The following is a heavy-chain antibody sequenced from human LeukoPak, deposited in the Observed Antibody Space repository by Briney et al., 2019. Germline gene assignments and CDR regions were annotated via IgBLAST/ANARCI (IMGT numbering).Heavy chain of an antibody. Sequence: SETLSLTCAVSGYSISSGYYWGWIRQPPGKGLEWIGSIYHSGSTYYNPSLKSRVNISVDTSKNQFSLKLSSVTAADTAVYYCARRSIAGVAETIDYWGQGTLVTVSS. V-gene: IGHV4-38-2*01. CDR3: ARRSIAGVAETIDY. J-gene: IGHJ4*02. D-gene: IGHD6-13*01. CDR2: IYHSGST. CDR1: GYSISSGYY.